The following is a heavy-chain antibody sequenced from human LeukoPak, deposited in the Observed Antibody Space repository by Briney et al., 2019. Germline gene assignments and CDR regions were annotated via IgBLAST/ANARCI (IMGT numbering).Heavy chain of an antibody. CDR3: ARSPIEVTGVGRGPFDY. Sequence: PSETLSLTCAVSGGSISSYNWWSWVRQPPGKGLEWIAEIYHSGSTNYNASLKSRVTISVDKSKNQFSLKLNSVTAADTAVYYCARSPIEVTGVGRGPFDYWGQGTLVTVSS. CDR2: IYHSGST. CDR1: GGSISSYNW. D-gene: IGHD6-19*01. J-gene: IGHJ4*02. V-gene: IGHV4-4*02.